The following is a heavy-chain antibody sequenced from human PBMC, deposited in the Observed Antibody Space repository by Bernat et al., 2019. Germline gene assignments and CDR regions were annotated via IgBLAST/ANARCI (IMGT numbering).Heavy chain of an antibody. CDR2: VNTDGSST. Sequence: EVQLVESGGGLVQPGGSLRLSCAASGFTFSSYWMHWVRQAPGEGLVWVSRVNTDGSSTTYADSVKGRFTISRDNANNTLYLQMNNLRAEDTAVYYCVREEYGSGSRQTNWFDPWGQGTLVTVSS. CDR3: VREEYGSGSRQTNWFDP. CDR1: GFTFSSYW. D-gene: IGHD3-10*01. J-gene: IGHJ5*02. V-gene: IGHV3-74*01.